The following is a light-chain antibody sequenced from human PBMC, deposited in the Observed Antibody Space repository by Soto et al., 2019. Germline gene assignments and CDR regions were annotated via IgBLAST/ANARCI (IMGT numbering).Light chain of an antibody. Sequence: EIVLTQSPGTLSLSPGERATISCRASQSVSRTYLAWYQQKPGQAPGLLIYDVSSRATGIPDRFSGSGSGTDFALTISRLQPEDFAVYYCQQYGTSPYTFGQGTKLEIK. V-gene: IGKV3-20*01. CDR2: DVS. CDR1: QSVSRTY. J-gene: IGKJ2*01. CDR3: QQYGTSPYT.